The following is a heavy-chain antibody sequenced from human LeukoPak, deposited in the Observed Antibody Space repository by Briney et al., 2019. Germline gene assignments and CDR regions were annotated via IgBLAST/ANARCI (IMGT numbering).Heavy chain of an antibody. Sequence: GGSLRLSCAASGFTFSSYSMNWVRQAPGKGLEWVSSISSSSSYIYYADSVKGRFTISRDNAKNSLYLQMNSLRAEDTAVYYCARDPRYYYDSSGYSLYFDYWGQGTLVTVSS. CDR1: GFTFSSYS. D-gene: IGHD3-22*01. J-gene: IGHJ4*02. V-gene: IGHV3-21*01. CDR2: ISSSSSYI. CDR3: ARDPRYYYDSSGYSLYFDY.